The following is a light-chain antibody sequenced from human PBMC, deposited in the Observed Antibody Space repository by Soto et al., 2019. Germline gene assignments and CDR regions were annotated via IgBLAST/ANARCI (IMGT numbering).Light chain of an antibody. CDR3: QQSYHTPQT. CDR2: AAS. J-gene: IGKJ1*01. V-gene: IGKV1-39*01. Sequence: IQLTQSPSSLSASVGDRVTITCRASQTVSRSLNWYQQKPGRAPVLLIYAASSLQSGVPSRFSGSGSGTHFTLTISSLQPEDFATYYCQQSYHTPQTFGQGTKVDIK. CDR1: QTVSRS.